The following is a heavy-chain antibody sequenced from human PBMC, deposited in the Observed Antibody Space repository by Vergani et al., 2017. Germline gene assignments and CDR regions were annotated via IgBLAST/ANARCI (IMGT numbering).Heavy chain of an antibody. CDR1: GGSISNYF. Sequence: QVQLQESGPGLVKPSETLSLTCTVSGGSISNYFWNWIRQPPGKGLEWIGYIYYSGSTNYNPSLKSRVTISVVTSKNQFSLKLSSVTAADTAVYYCARGGYSYGSFWFDPWGQGTLVTVSS. CDR2: IYYSGST. CDR3: ARGGYSYGSFWFDP. D-gene: IGHD5-18*01. V-gene: IGHV4-59*01. J-gene: IGHJ5*02.